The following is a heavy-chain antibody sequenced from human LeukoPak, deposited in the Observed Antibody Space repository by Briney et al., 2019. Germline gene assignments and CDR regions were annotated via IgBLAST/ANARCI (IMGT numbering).Heavy chain of an antibody. D-gene: IGHD2-15*01. Sequence: PSETLSLTCTVSGGSISSYYWSWIRQPPGKGLEWIGYIYYSGSTNYNPSLKSRVTISVDTSKNQFSLKLSSVTAADTAVDYCAREWRYCSGGSCYRAFDYWGQGTLVTVSS. CDR2: IYYSGST. CDR3: AREWRYCSGGSCYRAFDY. CDR1: GGSISSYY. V-gene: IGHV4-59*01. J-gene: IGHJ4*02.